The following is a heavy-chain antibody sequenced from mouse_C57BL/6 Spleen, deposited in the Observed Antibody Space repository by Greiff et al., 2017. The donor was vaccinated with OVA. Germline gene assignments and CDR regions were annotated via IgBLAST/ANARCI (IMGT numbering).Heavy chain of an antibody. V-gene: IGHV14-1*01. CDR3: TRDSGSSYNY. CDR1: GFNIKDYY. J-gene: IGHJ2*01. D-gene: IGHD1-1*01. CDR2: IDPEDGDT. Sequence: EVQLQQSGAELVRPGASVKLSCTASGFNIKDYYMHWVKQRPEQGLEWIGRIDPEDGDTEYASKFQGKATMTADTSSNTAYLQLSSLTSEATAIYYCTRDSGSSYNYWGQGTTLTVSS.